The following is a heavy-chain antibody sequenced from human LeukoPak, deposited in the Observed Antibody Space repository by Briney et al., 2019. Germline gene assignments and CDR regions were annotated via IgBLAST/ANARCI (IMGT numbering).Heavy chain of an antibody. CDR3: AKYSSSWYRPFGWFDP. CDR2: IYYSGST. Sequence: SETLSLTCTVSGGSISSYYWSWIRQPPGKGLEWIGYIYYSGSTNYNPSLKSRVTISVDTSKNQFSLKLSSVTAADTAVYYCAKYSSSWYRPFGWFDPWGQGTLVTVSS. V-gene: IGHV4-59*01. J-gene: IGHJ5*02. CDR1: GGSISSYY. D-gene: IGHD6-13*01.